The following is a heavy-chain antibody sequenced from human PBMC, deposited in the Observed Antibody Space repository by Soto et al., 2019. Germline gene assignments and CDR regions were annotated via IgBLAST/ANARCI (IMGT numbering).Heavy chain of an antibody. Sequence: SLRLSCAASGFTFSSYAMHWVRQAPGKGLEWVAVISYDGSNKYYADSVKGRFTISRDNSKNTLYLQMNSLRAEDTAVYYCARGGVVEPLYYYYGMDVWGQGTTVTVSS. CDR3: ARGGVVEPLYYYYGMDV. CDR1: GFTFSSYA. D-gene: IGHD2-15*01. J-gene: IGHJ6*02. CDR2: ISYDGSNK. V-gene: IGHV3-30-3*01.